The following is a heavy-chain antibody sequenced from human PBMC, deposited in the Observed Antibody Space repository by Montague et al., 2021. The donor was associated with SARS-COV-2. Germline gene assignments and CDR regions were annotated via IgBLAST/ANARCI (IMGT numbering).Heavy chain of an antibody. D-gene: IGHD3/OR15-3a*01. CDR3: ARQVGDFWTGFYVDS. CDR2: TSHSGSA. CDR1: GDSISSANYQ. Sequence: SETLSLTCNVSGDSISSANYQWAWFRQPPGKGLQWVGSTSHSGSAYYNPSLKSRLTISVDISKRLFSLDVESVAVADTAFYYCARQVGDFWTGFYVDSWGQGTLVTVSS. V-gene: IGHV4-39*01. J-gene: IGHJ4*02.